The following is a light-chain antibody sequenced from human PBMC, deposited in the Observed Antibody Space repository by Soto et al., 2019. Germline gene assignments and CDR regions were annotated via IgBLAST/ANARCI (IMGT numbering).Light chain of an antibody. Sequence: QSALTQPRSVSGSPGQSVTVSCIGTSSDVGDYNSVSWYQQHPGKAPKLMIYDVSKRPSGVPDRFSGSKSGNTASLTISGLQAEDEADYYCCSYVGGYSDVFGFGTKVTVL. CDR3: CSYVGGYSDV. V-gene: IGLV2-11*01. CDR1: SSDVGDYNS. J-gene: IGLJ1*01. CDR2: DVS.